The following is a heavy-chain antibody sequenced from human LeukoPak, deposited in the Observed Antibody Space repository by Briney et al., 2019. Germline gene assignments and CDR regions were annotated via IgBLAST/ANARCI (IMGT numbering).Heavy chain of an antibody. J-gene: IGHJ3*02. CDR2: ISAYNGNT. CDR1: GGTFSSYA. CDR3: ARVPRWYDSSGYLDAFDI. Sequence: EASVKVSCKASGGTFSSYAISWVRQAPGQGLEWMGWISAYNGNTNYAQKLQGRVTMTTDTSTSTAYMELRSLRSDDTAVYYCARVPRWYDSSGYLDAFDIWGQGTMVTVSS. D-gene: IGHD3-22*01. V-gene: IGHV1-18*01.